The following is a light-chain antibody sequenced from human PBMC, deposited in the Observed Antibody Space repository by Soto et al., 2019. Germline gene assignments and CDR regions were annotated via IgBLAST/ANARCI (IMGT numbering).Light chain of an antibody. V-gene: IGLV1-44*01. J-gene: IGLJ2*01. CDR3: ATWDDSLHGLV. CDR1: SSNIVINT. CDR2: NDI. Sequence: QAVVTQPPSTSGTPGQRVTISCSGGSSNIVINTVTCYQHLPGTAPKLLSYNDIQRPSGVLARISGSKSGTSAYLAISGLKSEDEADSYCATWDDSLHGLVYDGGTKLNAL.